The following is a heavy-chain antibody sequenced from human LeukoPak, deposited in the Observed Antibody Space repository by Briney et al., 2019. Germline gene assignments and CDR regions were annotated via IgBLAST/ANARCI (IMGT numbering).Heavy chain of an antibody. CDR1: GYTFTGYY. D-gene: IGHD2-15*01. CDR2: INPNSGGT. CDR3: ARGYCSGGSCYGGHHDAFDI. V-gene: IGHV1-2*02. Sequence: ASVKVSCKASGYTFTGYYMHWVRQAPGQGLEWMGWINPNSGGTNYAQKFQGRVSMTRDTSIRTAYRELSRLRSDDTAVYYCARGYCSGGSCYGGHHDAFDIWGQGTMVTVSS. J-gene: IGHJ3*02.